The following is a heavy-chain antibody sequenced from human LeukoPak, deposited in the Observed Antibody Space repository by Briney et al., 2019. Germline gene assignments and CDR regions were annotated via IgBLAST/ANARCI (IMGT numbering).Heavy chain of an antibody. CDR1: GGSISSSYW. CDR2: IYHSGST. D-gene: IGHD1-1*01. CDR3: AVTSRAWVPVDS. J-gene: IGHJ4*02. V-gene: IGHV4-4*02. Sequence: SGTLSLTCVVSGGSISSSYWWSWVRQPPGKGLEWIGEIYHSGSTHYNPSLKSRVTISMDKSKNQFSLNLSSVTAADTAVYYCAVTSRAWVPVDSWGQGILVTVSS.